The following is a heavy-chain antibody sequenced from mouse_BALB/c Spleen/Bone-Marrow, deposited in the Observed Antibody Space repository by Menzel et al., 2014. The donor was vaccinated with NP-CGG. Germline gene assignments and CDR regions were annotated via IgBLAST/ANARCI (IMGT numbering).Heavy chain of an antibody. Sequence: VQLQQSGAELVKPGASVKLSCKASGYTFTSYYMYWVKQRPGQGLEWIGEINPSNGGTNFNEKFKSKATLTVDKSSSTAYMQLSSLTSEDSAVYYCTRSYYGNYFDFWGAGTPISAPS. V-gene: IGHV1S81*02. CDR2: INPSNGGT. CDR3: TRSYYGNYFDF. J-gene: IGHJ1*01. D-gene: IGHD2-1*01. CDR1: GYTFTSYY.